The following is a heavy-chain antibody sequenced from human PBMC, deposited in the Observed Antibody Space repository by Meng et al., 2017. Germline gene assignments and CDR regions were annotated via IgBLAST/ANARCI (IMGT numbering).Heavy chain of an antibody. CDR3: ATTLNYDFWSGFYY. CDR1: GYTFNNYA. V-gene: IGHV1-3*01. Sequence: QLGQAGAEVKEPLGASVKISCKASGYTFNNYAMHWVRQAPGQRLEWMGWINAGNGDTKFSQKFQGRVSISRDTSASTAYMELRSLRFEDTAVYYCATTLNYDFWSGFYYWGQGTLVTVSS. D-gene: IGHD3-3*01. J-gene: IGHJ4*02. CDR2: INAGNGDT.